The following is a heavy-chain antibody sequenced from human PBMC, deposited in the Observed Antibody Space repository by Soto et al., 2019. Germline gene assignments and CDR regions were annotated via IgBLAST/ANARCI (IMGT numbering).Heavy chain of an antibody. D-gene: IGHD3-22*01. V-gene: IGHV1-2*04. CDR1: GYTLPRYS. Sequence: ASVKGSCPTSGYTLPRYSMHWVRQAPRRGAERMGWINPNSGGTNYAQKFQGWVTMIRDTSISTAYMELSRLRSDDTAVYYCARDSYYDSSGYDDPRLAFDIWGQGTMVTVSS. CDR3: ARDSYYDSSGYDDPRLAFDI. CDR2: INPNSGGT. J-gene: IGHJ3*02.